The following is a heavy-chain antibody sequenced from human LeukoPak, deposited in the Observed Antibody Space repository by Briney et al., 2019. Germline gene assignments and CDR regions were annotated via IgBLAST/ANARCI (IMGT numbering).Heavy chain of an antibody. J-gene: IGHJ3*02. CDR3: ARGVAMIVVVINDACDI. CDR2: INPNSGGT. CDR1: GYTFTGYY. Sequence: ASVKVSCKASGYTFTGYYMHWVRQAPGQGLEWMGWINPNSGGTNYAQKFQGRVTMTRDTSISTAYMELSRLRSDDTAVYYCARGVAMIVVVINDACDIWGQGTMVTVSS. V-gene: IGHV1-2*02. D-gene: IGHD3-22*01.